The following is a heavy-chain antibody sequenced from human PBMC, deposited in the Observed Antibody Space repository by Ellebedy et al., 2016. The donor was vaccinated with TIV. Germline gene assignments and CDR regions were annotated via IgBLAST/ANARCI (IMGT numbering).Heavy chain of an antibody. J-gene: IGHJ3*02. CDR2: IYYSGST. CDR3: ARTDDSSGYTDAFDI. V-gene: IGHV4-59*01. CDR1: GGSFSGYY. Sequence: SETLSLXCAVYGGSFSGYYWSWIRQPPGKGLEWIGYIYYSGSTNYNPSLKSRVTISVDTSKNQFSLKLSSVTAADTAVYYCARTDDSSGYTDAFDIWGQGTMVTVSS. D-gene: IGHD3-22*01.